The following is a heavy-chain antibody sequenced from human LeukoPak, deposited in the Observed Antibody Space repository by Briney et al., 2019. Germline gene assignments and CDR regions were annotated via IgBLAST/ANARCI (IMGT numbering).Heavy chain of an antibody. CDR1: GYTFTSYY. CDR2: INPSGGST. Sequence: ASVKVSCKASGYTFTSYYMHWVRQAPGQGLEWMGIINPSGGSTSYAQKFQGRVTMTRDTSTSTVYMELSSLRSEDTAVYYCARVCTAMGHYYYYYYMDVWGKGTTVTVSS. J-gene: IGHJ6*03. D-gene: IGHD5-18*01. CDR3: ARVCTAMGHYYYYYYMDV. V-gene: IGHV1-46*01.